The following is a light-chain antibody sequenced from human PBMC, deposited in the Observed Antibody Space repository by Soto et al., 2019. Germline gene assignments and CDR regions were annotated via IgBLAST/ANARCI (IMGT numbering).Light chain of an antibody. CDR1: QSISSY. V-gene: IGKV1-39*01. CDR3: QQSYSTRWT. J-gene: IGKJ1*01. CDR2: AAS. Sequence: DIQMTQSPSSLSASVGDRVTITCRASQSISSYLNWYQQKPGKAPKLLIYAASSLQSGVPSRFSGSGSGTDFTLTISSLQPEDFATYYCQQSYSTRWTVGQGTKVAIK.